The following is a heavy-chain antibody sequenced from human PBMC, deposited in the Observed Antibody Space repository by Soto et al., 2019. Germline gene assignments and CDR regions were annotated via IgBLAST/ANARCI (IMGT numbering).Heavy chain of an antibody. CDR3: ARCSSRRHWFDP. CDR2: IYYSGST. CDR1: GGSISSSSYY. V-gene: IGHV4-39*01. J-gene: IGHJ5*02. D-gene: IGHD6-6*01. Sequence: SETLSLTCTVSGGSISSSSYYWGWIRQPPGKGLEWIGSIYYSGSTYYNPSLKSRVTISVDTSKNQFSLKLSSVTAADTAVYYCARCSSRRHWFDPWGQGTLVTVSS.